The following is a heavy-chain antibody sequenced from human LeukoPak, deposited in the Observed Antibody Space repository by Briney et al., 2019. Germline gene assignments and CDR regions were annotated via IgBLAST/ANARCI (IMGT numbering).Heavy chain of an antibody. CDR1: GGSISSYY. CDR2: IYTSGST. CDR3: ARDVGYCSGGSCGFDY. J-gene: IGHJ4*02. D-gene: IGHD2-15*01. Sequence: SETLSLTCTVSGGSISSYYWSWIRQPAGKGLEWIGRIYTSGSTNYNPSLKSRVTTSVDTSKNQFSLKLSSVTAADTAVYFCARDVGYCSGGSCGFDYWGQGTLVTVSS. V-gene: IGHV4-4*07.